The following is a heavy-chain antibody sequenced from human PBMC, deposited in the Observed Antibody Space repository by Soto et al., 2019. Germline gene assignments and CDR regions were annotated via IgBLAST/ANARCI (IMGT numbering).Heavy chain of an antibody. D-gene: IGHD6-13*01. CDR3: AREVEGQQLDLDVYYYYYGMDV. J-gene: IGHJ6*02. CDR2: ISYDGSNK. Sequence: GGSLRLSCAASGFTFSSYAMHWVHQAPGKGLEWVAVISYDGSNKYYADSVKGRFTISRDNSKNTLYLQMNSLRAEDTAVYYCAREVEGQQLDLDVYYYYYGMDVWGQGTTVTVSS. CDR1: GFTFSSYA. V-gene: IGHV3-30-3*01.